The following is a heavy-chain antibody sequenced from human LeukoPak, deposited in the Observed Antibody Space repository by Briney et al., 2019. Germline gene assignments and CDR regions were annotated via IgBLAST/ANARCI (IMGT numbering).Heavy chain of an antibody. J-gene: IGHJ4*02. CDR3: AKYVTDTYYYGSSGYYRPQRDY. Sequence: GVSLRLSCAASGFAFNSYAMSWVRHAPGKGLEWFSAVSNSGSNTYHADSVKGPFTTSTHNSKTPLYLQMNSLRAEDTAVYYYAKYVTDTYYYGSSGYYRPQRDYWGQGTLVTVSS. V-gene: IGHV3-23*01. D-gene: IGHD3-22*01. CDR2: VSNSGSNT. CDR1: GFAFNSYA.